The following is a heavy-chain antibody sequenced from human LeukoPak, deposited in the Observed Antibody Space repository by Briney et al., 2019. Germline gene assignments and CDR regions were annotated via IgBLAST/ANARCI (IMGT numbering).Heavy chain of an antibody. Sequence: ASVKVSCKASGYTFTSCYMHWVRQAPGQGLEWMGIINPSGGSTSYAQKFQGRVTMTRDMSTSTVYMELSSLRSEDTAVYYCARDRGLGSGDSHDAFDIWGQGTMVTVSS. J-gene: IGHJ3*02. CDR1: GYTFTSCY. D-gene: IGHD6-25*01. CDR2: INPSGGST. V-gene: IGHV1-46*01. CDR3: ARDRGLGSGDSHDAFDI.